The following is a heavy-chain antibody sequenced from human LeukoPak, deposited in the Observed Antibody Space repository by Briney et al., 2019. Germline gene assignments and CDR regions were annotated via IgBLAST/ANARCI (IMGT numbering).Heavy chain of an antibody. V-gene: IGHV4-39*01. Sequence: SETLSLTCTVSGASISGSGYYWGWIPHPPGKGLEWIGSIYYSGSTYYNPSLKSRVTISVDTSKNQFSLKLSSVTAADTAVYYCARGTTFDPWGQGTLVTVSS. CDR1: GASISGSGYY. CDR2: IYYSGST. D-gene: IGHD1-7*01. J-gene: IGHJ5*02. CDR3: ARGTTFDP.